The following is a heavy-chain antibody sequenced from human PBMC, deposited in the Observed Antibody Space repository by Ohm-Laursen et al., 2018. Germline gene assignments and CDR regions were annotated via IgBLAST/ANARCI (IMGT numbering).Heavy chain of an antibody. CDR1: GFDLGYCW. CDR2: INEFGSET. J-gene: IGHJ6*02. V-gene: IGHV3-7*01. CDR3: ARGRLASTKNPGMDV. D-gene: IGHD5-24*01. Sequence: GSLRLSCAASGFDLGYCWMSWVRQTPGKGLAWVANINEFGSETYYVDSVEGRFTISRDNAKNSLYLQMDSLRAEDTAVYYCARGRLASTKNPGMDVWGQGTTVTVSS.